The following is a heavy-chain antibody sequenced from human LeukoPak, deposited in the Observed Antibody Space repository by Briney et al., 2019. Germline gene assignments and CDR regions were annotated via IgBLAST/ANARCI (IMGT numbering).Heavy chain of an antibody. Sequence: ASVKVSCKASGYTFTSYDINWVRLAAGQGLEWMGWMNPNSRNTGYAQKFRGRITMARNTSISTAYMELSSLTSEDTAVYFCARRYDSGSYHLPHWGQGTLVTVSS. CDR3: ARRYDSGSYHLPH. D-gene: IGHD3-10*01. CDR2: MNPNSRNT. CDR1: GYTFTSYD. V-gene: IGHV1-8*01. J-gene: IGHJ4*02.